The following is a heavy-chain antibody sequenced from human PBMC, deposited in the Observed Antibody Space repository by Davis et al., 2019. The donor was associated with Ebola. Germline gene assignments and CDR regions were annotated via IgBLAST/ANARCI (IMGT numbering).Heavy chain of an antibody. CDR2: ISYDGSNK. J-gene: IGHJ4*02. D-gene: IGHD1-14*01. CDR3: ARSEPPDY. Sequence: GGSLRLSCAASGFTFSRFPLHWVRQAPGKGLEWVAVISYDGSNKYYADSVKGRFTISRDNSKNTLYLQMNSLRAEDTAVYYCARSEPPDYWGQGTLVTVSS. CDR1: GFTFSRFP. V-gene: IGHV3-30*04.